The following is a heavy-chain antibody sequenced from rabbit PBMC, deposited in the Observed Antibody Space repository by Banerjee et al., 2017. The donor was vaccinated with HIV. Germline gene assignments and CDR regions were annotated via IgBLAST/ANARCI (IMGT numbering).Heavy chain of an antibody. CDR3: ARGYGTSSDVHTRLDL. V-gene: IGHV1S45*01. J-gene: IGHJ3*01. D-gene: IGHD1-1*01. Sequence: QEQLEESGGGLVKPEGSLTLTCTATGLSFSSSYWISWVRQAPGKGLEWIGCIYTGTNTNTYYATWAKGRFTISKTSSTTVTLQMTSLTVADTATYFCARGYGTSSDVHTRLDLWGPGTLVTVS. CDR1: GLSFSSSYW. CDR2: IYTGTNTNT.